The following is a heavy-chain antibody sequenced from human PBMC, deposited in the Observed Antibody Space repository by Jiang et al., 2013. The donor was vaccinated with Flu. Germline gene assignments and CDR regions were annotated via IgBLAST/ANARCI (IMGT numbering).Heavy chain of an antibody. CDR2: FYYSGSA. CDR1: GVAVSSSLYY. CDR3: ARLSHYYAGGNFNEGIIDY. V-gene: IGHV4-39*01. D-gene: IGHD3-10*01. J-gene: IGHJ4*02. Sequence: GSGLVKPSETLSLSCTVSGVAVSSSLYYWAWIRQPPGKGLEWIGSFYYSGSAYYNPSLKSGLTISVDTSKNLFSLRVRSVTAADTAVYYCARLSHYYAGGNFNEGIIDYWGQGTLVTVS.